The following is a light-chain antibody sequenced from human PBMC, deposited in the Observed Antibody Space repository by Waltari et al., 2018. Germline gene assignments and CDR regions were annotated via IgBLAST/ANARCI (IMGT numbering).Light chain of an antibody. V-gene: IGLV3-25*03. Sequence: SSALTQSPSVSVSPGPTARITCSGDAFPDQSAFWYQQKPGQAHVLVIYKDSERPSGIPERFSGSSSGTIVTLTISGVQAEDEADYYCQSADSSGTLFGGGTRLTVL. CDR2: KDS. CDR1: AFPDQS. J-gene: IGLJ2*01. CDR3: QSADSSGTL.